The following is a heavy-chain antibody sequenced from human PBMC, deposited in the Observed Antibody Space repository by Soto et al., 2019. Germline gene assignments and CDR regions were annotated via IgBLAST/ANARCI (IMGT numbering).Heavy chain of an antibody. CDR2: INHSGST. CDR1: GGSFSGYY. J-gene: IGHJ4*02. D-gene: IGHD4-17*01. CDR3: ARTTVTKAHDY. V-gene: IGHV4-34*01. Sequence: QVQLQQWGAGLLKPSETLSLTCAVYGGSFSGYYWSWIRQPPGKGLEWIGEINHSGSTNYNPSLKKXXTXSXXTSKNQFSLKLSSVTAADTAVYYCARTTVTKAHDYWGQGTLVTVSS.